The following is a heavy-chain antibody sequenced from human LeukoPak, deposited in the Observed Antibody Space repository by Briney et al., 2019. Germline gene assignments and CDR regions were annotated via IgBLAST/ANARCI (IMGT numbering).Heavy chain of an antibody. J-gene: IGHJ4*02. CDR2: IYYSGSA. V-gene: IGHV4-39*01. D-gene: IGHD5-18*01. CDR1: GGSISSRSYY. CDR3: ASLRGYSYGPLDY. Sequence: SETLSLTCTVSGGSISSRSYYWGWIRQPPGKGLEWIGSIYYSGSAYYNTSLTSRVTISVDTSKNQLSLKLSSVTAADTAVYYCASLRGYSYGPLDYWGRGTLVTVSS.